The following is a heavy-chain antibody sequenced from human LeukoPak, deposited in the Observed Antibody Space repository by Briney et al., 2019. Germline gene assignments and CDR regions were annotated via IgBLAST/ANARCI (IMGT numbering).Heavy chain of an antibody. J-gene: IGHJ6*02. V-gene: IGHV3-48*03. CDR2: ISSSGSTI. CDR1: GFTISSYE. CDR3: ARDVYYYYGMDV. Sequence: PGGSLRLSCAASGFTISSYEMNWVRQAPGKGLEWVSYISSSGSTIYYADSVKGRFTISRDNAKNSLYLQMNSLRAEDTAVYYCARDVYYYYGMDVWGQGTTVTVSS.